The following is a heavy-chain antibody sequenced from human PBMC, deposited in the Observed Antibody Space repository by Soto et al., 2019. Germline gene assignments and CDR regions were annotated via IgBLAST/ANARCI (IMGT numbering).Heavy chain of an antibody. CDR2: LRYDGRNK. CDR1: GFTFSEST. CDR3: ARKAAYRGSAFDY. D-gene: IGHD5-12*01. Sequence: QVQLVESGGGVVQPGTSLRLSCTASGFTFSESTIHWVRQAPGKGLEWVATLRYDGRNKYYADSVRGRFSISRDNSKNTLDRNTLRYEDTGLYYCARKAAYRGSAFDYWGQGTLVTDSS. V-gene: IGHV3-30*04. J-gene: IGHJ4*02.